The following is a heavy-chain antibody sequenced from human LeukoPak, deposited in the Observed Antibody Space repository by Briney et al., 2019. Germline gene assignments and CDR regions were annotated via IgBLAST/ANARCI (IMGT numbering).Heavy chain of an antibody. J-gene: IGHJ4*02. D-gene: IGHD3-10*01. CDR1: GFTFRSDG. Sequence: GGSLRLSCAASGFTFRSDGMHWVRQAPGKGLEWVALIWYDGSNKYYVDSVKGRFTISRDNSKNTLYLQMNSLRAEDTAVYYCARDLGSGSPNVYFDYWGQGTLVTVSS. V-gene: IGHV3-33*01. CDR2: IWYDGSNK. CDR3: ARDLGSGSPNVYFDY.